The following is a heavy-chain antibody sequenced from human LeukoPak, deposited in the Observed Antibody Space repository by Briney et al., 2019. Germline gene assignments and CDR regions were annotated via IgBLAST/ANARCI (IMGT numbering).Heavy chain of an antibody. J-gene: IGHJ4*02. CDR3: ALMGDQRPSVP. D-gene: IGHD2-8*01. V-gene: IGHV4-34*01. CDR2: SNDGGST. CDR1: GGSFSGYY. Sequence: SESLSLTCAVYGGSFSGYYGGWIRQPPGRGLEYIGESNDGGSTNYNPSLKSRVTISLDTSKNQFSLRLTSVTAADTAVYYCALMGDQRPSVPWGQGTLVTVSS.